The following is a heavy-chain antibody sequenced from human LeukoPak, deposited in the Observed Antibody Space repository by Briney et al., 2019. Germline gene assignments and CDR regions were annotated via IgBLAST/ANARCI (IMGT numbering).Heavy chain of an antibody. D-gene: IGHD4-17*01. J-gene: IGHJ5*02. CDR3: ARRLNGDYGNWLDP. CDR1: GVSTSTYH. Sequence: SETLSLTCTVSGVSTSTYHWSWVRQPPGKGLEWIGSIYYSGSTNFNPSLKSRVTISVDTSKNQLSLNLRSVTAADTAVYYCARRLNGDYGNWLDPWGQGTLVTVSS. V-gene: IGHV4-59*01. CDR2: IYYSGST.